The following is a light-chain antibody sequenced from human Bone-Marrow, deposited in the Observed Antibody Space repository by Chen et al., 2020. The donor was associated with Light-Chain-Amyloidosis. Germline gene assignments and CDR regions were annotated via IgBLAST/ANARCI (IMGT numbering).Light chain of an antibody. CDR3: QHYNSLWT. J-gene: IGKJ1*01. CDR1: QSVSSY. V-gene: IGKV3-15*01. CDR2: GAS. Sequence: EIVMTKSPATLSVSPGARATLSCRASQSVSSYLAWYQQKHGQAPILLIFGASTRATGIPTRFGSGGSGTKFTLTISSLHSEDFAVYYWQHYNSLWTFGQGTKVEI.